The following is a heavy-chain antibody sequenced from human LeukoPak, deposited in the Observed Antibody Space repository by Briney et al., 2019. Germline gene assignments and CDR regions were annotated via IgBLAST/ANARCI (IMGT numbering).Heavy chain of an antibody. J-gene: IGHJ6*02. CDR3: ARMYSSGWSLYFLGGYYYGMDV. Sequence: GASVKVSCKASGYTFTSYDINWVRQATGQGLGWMGWMNPNSGNTGYAQKFQGRVTMTRNTSISTAYMELSSLRSEDTAVYYCARMYSSGWSLYFLGGYYYGMDVWGQGTTVTVSS. D-gene: IGHD6-19*01. V-gene: IGHV1-8*01. CDR1: GYTFTSYD. CDR2: MNPNSGNT.